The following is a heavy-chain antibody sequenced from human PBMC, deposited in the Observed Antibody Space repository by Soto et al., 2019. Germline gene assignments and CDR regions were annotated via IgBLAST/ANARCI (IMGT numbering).Heavy chain of an antibody. J-gene: IGHJ4*02. CDR1: GGTFSSYA. V-gene: IGHV1-69*13. D-gene: IGHD6-19*01. CDR2: IIPIFGTA. CDR3: ARGGSYSSGWPEDY. Sequence: GASVKVSCKASGGTFSSYAISWVRQAPGQGLEWMGGIIPIFGTANYAQKFQGRVTITADESTSTAYMELGSLRSEDTAVYYCARGGSYSSGWPEDYWGQGTLVTVSS.